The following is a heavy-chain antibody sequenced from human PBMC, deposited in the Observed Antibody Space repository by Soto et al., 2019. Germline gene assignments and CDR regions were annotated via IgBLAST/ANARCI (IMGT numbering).Heavy chain of an antibody. CDR1: GFTFSGSA. CDR3: SRQASDFWSGKPQYYMDV. J-gene: IGHJ6*03. Sequence: EVQLVESGVGLVQPGGSLKLSCAASGFTFSGSAMHWVRQASGKGLEWVGRIRSKGNNYATAYGASLKGRFTISRDDSKNTAYLQMNSLNTEDTAVYYCSRQASDFWSGKPQYYMDVWGKGTTVTVSS. D-gene: IGHD3-3*01. CDR2: IRSKGNNYAT. V-gene: IGHV3-73*01.